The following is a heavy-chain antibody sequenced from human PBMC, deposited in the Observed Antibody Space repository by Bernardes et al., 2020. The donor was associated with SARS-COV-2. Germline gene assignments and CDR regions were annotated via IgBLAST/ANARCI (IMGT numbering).Heavy chain of an antibody. V-gene: IGHV4-61*01. Sequence: SEPLSLTCTVSGASVSSRYYFWSWIRQPPGKGLEWIGYVYSSGSTNYNPSLKSRVTTSIDTSQNQFSLRLTSMTAADTAVYYCARGGADNYDTSGLYWSFDYWGQGALVTVSS. J-gene: IGHJ4*02. D-gene: IGHD3-22*01. CDR2: VYSSGST. CDR3: ARGGADNYDTSGLYWSFDY. CDR1: GASVSSRYYF.